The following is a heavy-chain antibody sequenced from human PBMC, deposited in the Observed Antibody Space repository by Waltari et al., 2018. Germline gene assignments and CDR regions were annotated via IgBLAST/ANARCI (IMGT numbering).Heavy chain of an antibody. V-gene: IGHV4-39*01. J-gene: IGHJ4*02. Sequence: QLQLQESGPGLVKPSETLSLTCTVSGGSISSSSYYWGWIRQPPGKGLEWIGSSYYSGGPYYNPSLKSRVTISVDTSKNQFSLKLSSVTAADTAVYYCARPSGYSYGYLGSVDYWGQGTLVTVSS. D-gene: IGHD5-18*01. CDR1: GGSISSSSYY. CDR2: SYYSGGP. CDR3: ARPSGYSYGYLGSVDY.